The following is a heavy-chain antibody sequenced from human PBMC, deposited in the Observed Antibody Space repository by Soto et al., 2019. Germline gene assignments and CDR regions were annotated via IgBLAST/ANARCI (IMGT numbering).Heavy chain of an antibody. V-gene: IGHV3-33*06. CDR3: AKGDGYNYGQYDY. Sequence: QVKLVESGGGVVQPGRSLTLSCAESGFTFRSYGMHWVRQAPGKGLEWVAVIWYDGSQKYYADSVKGRFTISRDIFKNTLYLQMNSLRAEDTAVYYCAKGDGYNYGQYDYWGQGTRVTVTS. CDR1: GFTFRSYG. D-gene: IGHD5-18*01. J-gene: IGHJ4*02. CDR2: IWYDGSQK.